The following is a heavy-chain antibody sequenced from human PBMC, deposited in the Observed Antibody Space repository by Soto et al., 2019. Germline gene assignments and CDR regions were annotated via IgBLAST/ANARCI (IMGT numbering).Heavy chain of an antibody. V-gene: IGHV3-33*01. CDR2: IWYDGSNK. D-gene: IGHD2-2*01. CDR1: GFTFSSYG. CDR3: ARDPLGYCSSTSCYGRVFSYGMDV. Sequence: GGSLRLSCAASGFTFSSYGMHWVRQAPGKGLEWVAVIWYDGSNKYYADSVKGRFTISRDNSKNTLYLQMNSLRAEDTAVYYCARDPLGYCSSTSCYGRVFSYGMDVWGQGTTVTVSS. J-gene: IGHJ6*02.